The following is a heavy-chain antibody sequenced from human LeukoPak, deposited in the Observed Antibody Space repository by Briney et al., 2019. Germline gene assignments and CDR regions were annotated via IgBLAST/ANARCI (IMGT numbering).Heavy chain of an antibody. CDR3: ASYGSGLGRPFDH. Sequence: GGSLRLSCAASGFTFSTYWMSWVRQTPGNGLEWVANIKKDGSEEYYVDSVKGRFTISRDNAKNSLYQQMNSLRAEDTAVYYCASYGSGLGRPFDHWGQGTLVTVSS. J-gene: IGHJ4*02. D-gene: IGHD2-15*01. CDR1: GFTFSTYW. CDR2: IKKDGSEE. V-gene: IGHV3-7*01.